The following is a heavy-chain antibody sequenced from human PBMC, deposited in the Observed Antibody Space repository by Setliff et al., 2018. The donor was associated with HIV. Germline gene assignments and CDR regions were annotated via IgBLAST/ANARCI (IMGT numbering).Heavy chain of an antibody. D-gene: IGHD3-16*01. V-gene: IGHV4-38-2*02. CDR1: HYSISSEYY. CDR2: IYQSGST. Sequence: SETLSLTCTVSHYSISSEYYWGWFRQPPGKGLEYIGSIYQSGSTHYSPSLKSRISMSIDTSKDQFSLRLKSVTASDMAVYYCARLDTVMLYTDCWGQGTLVTVSS. J-gene: IGHJ4*02. CDR3: ARLDTVMLYTDC.